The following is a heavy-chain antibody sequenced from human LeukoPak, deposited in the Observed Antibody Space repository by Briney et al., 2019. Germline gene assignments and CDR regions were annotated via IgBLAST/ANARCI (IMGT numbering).Heavy chain of an antibody. CDR3: ASENSVVNYYHGLDL. Sequence: PGGSLRLSCAASGFTFSSFEMNWVRQAPGKGLDWVSYISSSGITIYYADSVKGRFTISRDNAKNSLYLQLNSLRAEDTAIYYCASENSVVNYYHGLDLWGQGTTVTVSS. V-gene: IGHV3-48*03. J-gene: IGHJ6*02. CDR2: ISSSGITI. CDR1: GFTFSSFE. D-gene: IGHD2-2*01.